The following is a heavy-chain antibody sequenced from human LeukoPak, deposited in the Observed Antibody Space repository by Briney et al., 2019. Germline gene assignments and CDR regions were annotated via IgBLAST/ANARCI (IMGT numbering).Heavy chain of an antibody. CDR1: GFTFSSYA. CDR3: AKNVGRGVFYYFDY. Sequence: QTGGSLRLSCAASGFTFSSYAMSWVRQAPWKGLEWVSAISGSGGSTYYADSVKGRFTISRDNSKNTLYLQMNSLRAEDTAVYYCAKNVGRGVFYYFDYWGQGTLVTVSS. CDR2: ISGSGGST. J-gene: IGHJ4*02. D-gene: IGHD3-10*01. V-gene: IGHV3-23*01.